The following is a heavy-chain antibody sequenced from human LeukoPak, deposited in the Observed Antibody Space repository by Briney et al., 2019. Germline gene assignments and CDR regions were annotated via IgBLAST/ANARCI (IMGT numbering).Heavy chain of an antibody. V-gene: IGHV4-59*01. CDR3: ARTDLGRHFDY. D-gene: IGHD1-26*01. CDR2: IYYSGST. Sequence: SETLSLTCTVSGGSITSYYWSWIRQPPGKGLEWIGYIYYSGSTNYNPSLKSRVTISVDTSKNRFSLKLRSVTAADTAVYYCARTDLGRHFDYWGQGTLVTVSS. J-gene: IGHJ4*02. CDR1: GGSITSYY.